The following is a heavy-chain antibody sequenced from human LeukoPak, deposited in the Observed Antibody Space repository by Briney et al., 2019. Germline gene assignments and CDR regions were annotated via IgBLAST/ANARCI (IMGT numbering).Heavy chain of an antibody. Sequence: SETLSLTCTVSGGSISSYYWSWIRQPPGKGLEWIGYIYYSGSTNYNPSLKSRVTISVDASKNQFSLNLSSVTAADTAVYYCTRLSYGSGSYYNFYFDYWGQGTLVTVSA. CDR1: GGSISSYY. D-gene: IGHD3-10*01. CDR2: IYYSGST. V-gene: IGHV4-59*08. J-gene: IGHJ4*02. CDR3: TRLSYGSGSYYNFYFDY.